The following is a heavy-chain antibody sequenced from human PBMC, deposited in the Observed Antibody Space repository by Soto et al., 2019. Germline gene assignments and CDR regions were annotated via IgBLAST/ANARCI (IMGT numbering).Heavy chain of an antibody. D-gene: IGHD6-19*01. Sequence: ASVKVSCKASGYTFTGYYMHWVRQAPGQGLEWMGWINPNSGGTNYAQKFQGWVTMTRDTSISTAYMELSRLRSDDTAVYYCARGDNIRRGPRSGFDPWGQGTLVTVSS. CDR3: ARGDNIRRGPRSGFDP. CDR2: INPNSGGT. V-gene: IGHV1-2*04. CDR1: GYTFTGYY. J-gene: IGHJ5*02.